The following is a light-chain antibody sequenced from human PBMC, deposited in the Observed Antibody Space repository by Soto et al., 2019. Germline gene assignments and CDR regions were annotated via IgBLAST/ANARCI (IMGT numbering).Light chain of an antibody. CDR3: QQYGSSSWT. Sequence: EVVLTQSPGTLSLSPGERATLSCRASQSVSSSYLAWYQQKPGQASRLLIYGTSSRATGIPDRFSGSGSGTDFTLTICRLEPEDFAVYYCQQYGSSSWTFGQGTKVEIK. CDR2: GTS. CDR1: QSVSSSY. V-gene: IGKV3-20*01. J-gene: IGKJ1*01.